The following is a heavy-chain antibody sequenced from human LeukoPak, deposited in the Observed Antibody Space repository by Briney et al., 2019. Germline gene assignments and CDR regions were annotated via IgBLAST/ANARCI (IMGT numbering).Heavy chain of an antibody. CDR1: GFTFSNYD. J-gene: IGHJ6*03. CDR2: IWSDGKIE. V-gene: IGHV3-30*02. CDR3: AKDPGTATRGFHMDV. D-gene: IGHD6-13*01. Sequence: PGGSLRLSCAASGFTFSNYDMHWVRQSPGKGLEWLSLIWSDGKIEQYAASVEGRITISRDNYKNTVYLQMNSLRGEDTAVYYCAKDPGTATRGFHMDVWGKGTRVTVSS.